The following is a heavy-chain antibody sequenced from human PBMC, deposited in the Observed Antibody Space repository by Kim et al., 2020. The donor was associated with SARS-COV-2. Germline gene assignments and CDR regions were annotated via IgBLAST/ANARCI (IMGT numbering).Heavy chain of an antibody. Sequence: PSLKSRVTITVDTSKDHFSLELSSVTAADTAVYYCARSPRSGKYHWFDPRGQGTLVTVSS. CDR3: ARSPRSGKYHWFDP. J-gene: IGHJ5*02. V-gene: IGHV4-31*02. D-gene: IGHD3-10*01.